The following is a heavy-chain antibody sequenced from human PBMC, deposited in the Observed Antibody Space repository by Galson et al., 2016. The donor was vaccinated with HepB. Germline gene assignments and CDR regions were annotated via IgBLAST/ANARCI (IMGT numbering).Heavy chain of an antibody. CDR1: GFTFSDYG. D-gene: IGHD3-10*01. Sequence: SLRLSCAASGFTFSDYGMHWVRRAPGKGLEWVAVLSYDETNKYYADSVKGRFTISRDNSKNTLNLQMDSLRTEDTAVYYCAKMMVDFVPLDYWGQGTLVTVSS. CDR2: LSYDETNK. CDR3: AKMMVDFVPLDY. J-gene: IGHJ4*02. V-gene: IGHV3-30*18.